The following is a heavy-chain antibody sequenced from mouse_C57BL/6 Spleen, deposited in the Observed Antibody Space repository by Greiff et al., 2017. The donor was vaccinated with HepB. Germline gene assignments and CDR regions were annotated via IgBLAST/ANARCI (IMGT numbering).Heavy chain of an antibody. J-gene: IGHJ1*03. D-gene: IGHD1-1*01. Sequence: EVKLEESGGGLVKPGGSLKLSCAASGFTFSSYAMSWVRQTPEKRLEWVATISDGGSYTYYPDNVKGRFTISRDNAKNNLYLQMSHLKAEDTAMYYCARGGTTVVATRYFDVWGTGTTVTVSS. CDR1: GFTFSSYA. CDR2: ISDGGSYT. CDR3: ARGGTTVVATRYFDV. V-gene: IGHV5-4*03.